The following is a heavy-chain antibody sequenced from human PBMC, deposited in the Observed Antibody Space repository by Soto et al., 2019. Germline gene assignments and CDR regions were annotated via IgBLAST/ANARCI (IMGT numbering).Heavy chain of an antibody. CDR3: ARGYASHGY. Sequence: KPSETLSLTCTVSGGSINNNYWSWIRQPPGKGLEWIGYIYSSGSTKYNPSLKSRVTISLDTSKNQFSLKLSSVTAADTAVYYCARGYASHGYWGQGTLVTVSS. J-gene: IGHJ4*02. V-gene: IGHV4-59*01. D-gene: IGHD2-2*01. CDR1: GGSINNNY. CDR2: IYSSGST.